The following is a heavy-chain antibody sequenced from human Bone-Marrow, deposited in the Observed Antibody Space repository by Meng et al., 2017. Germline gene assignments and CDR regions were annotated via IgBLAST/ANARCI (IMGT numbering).Heavy chain of an antibody. D-gene: IGHD6-13*01. CDR2: IETKSEGGTA. J-gene: IGHJ4*02. V-gene: IGHV3-15*04. CDR1: GVSFTDAW. CDR3: ATGAAAADH. Sequence: EGRLVESGGGSVKPGGSLRLSCVASGVSFTDAWMSWVRQAPGKGLEWVGRIETKSEGGTADYAAPVKGRFSISRDDSKNTLYLQMNTLISEDTGVYFCATGAAAADHWGQGTLVTVSS.